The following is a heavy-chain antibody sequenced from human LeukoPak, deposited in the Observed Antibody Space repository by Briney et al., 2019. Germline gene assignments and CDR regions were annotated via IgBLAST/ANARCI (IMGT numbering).Heavy chain of an antibody. CDR3: AIQLWSQGGYYFDY. Sequence: GGSLRLSCAASGFTFSSYSMNWVRQAPGKGLEWVSYISSSSSTIYYADSVKGRFTISRDNAKNSLYLQMNSLRAEDTAVYYCAIQLWSQGGYYFDYWGQGTLVTVSS. D-gene: IGHD5-18*01. J-gene: IGHJ4*02. CDR1: GFTFSSYS. CDR2: ISSSSSTI. V-gene: IGHV3-48*01.